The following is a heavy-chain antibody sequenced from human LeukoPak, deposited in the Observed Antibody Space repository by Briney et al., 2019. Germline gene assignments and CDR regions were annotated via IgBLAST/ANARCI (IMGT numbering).Heavy chain of an antibody. CDR3: AMVWGSYRYRAFDI. CDR2: IIPIFGTA. D-gene: IGHD3-16*02. J-gene: IGHJ3*02. V-gene: IGHV1-69*01. Sequence: SVKVSCKASGGTFSSYAISWVRQDPGQGLEWMGGIIPIFGTANYAQKFQGRVTITADESTSTAYMELSSLRSEDTAVYYCAMVWGSYRYRAFDIWGQGTMVTVSS. CDR1: GGTFSSYA.